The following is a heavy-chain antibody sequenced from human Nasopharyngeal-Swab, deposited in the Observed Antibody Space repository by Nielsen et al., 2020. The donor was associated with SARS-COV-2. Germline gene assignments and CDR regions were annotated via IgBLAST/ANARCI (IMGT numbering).Heavy chain of an antibody. CDR2: INHSGST. J-gene: IGHJ4*02. V-gene: IGHV4-34*01. CDR3: ARGQDGAAAAL. D-gene: IGHD6-13*01. CDR1: GGSFSGYY. Sequence: SETLSLTCAVYGGSFSGYYWSWIRQPPGKGLEWIGEINHSGSTNYNPSLKSRVPISVDTSKNQFSLKLSSVTAADTAVYYCARGQDGAAAALWGQGTLVTVSS.